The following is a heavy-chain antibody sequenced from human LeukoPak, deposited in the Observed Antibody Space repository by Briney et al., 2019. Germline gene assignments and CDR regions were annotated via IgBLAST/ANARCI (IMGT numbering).Heavy chain of an antibody. J-gene: IGHJ4*02. V-gene: IGHV3-30*02. CDR3: AEDWSNSWGSYFDY. CDR2: IRNDGSIK. Sequence: GGSLRLSCAASGFTFSSFGMHWVRQAPGKGLEWVAFIRNDGSIKYYADSVQGRSTISRDNSKNTLYLQMNSLRPEDTAVYYCAEDWSNSWGSYFDYWGQGTLVTVSS. D-gene: IGHD3-16*01. CDR1: GFTFSSFG.